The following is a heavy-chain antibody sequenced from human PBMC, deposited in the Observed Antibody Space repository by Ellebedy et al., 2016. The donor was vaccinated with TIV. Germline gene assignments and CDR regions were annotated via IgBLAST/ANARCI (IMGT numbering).Heavy chain of an antibody. J-gene: IGHJ3*02. D-gene: IGHD3-3*01. V-gene: IGHV4-34*01. Sequence: SETLSLXXAVYGGSFSGYYWSWIRQPPGKGLEWIGEINHSGSTNYNPSLKSRVTISVDTSKNQFSLKLSSVTAADTAVYYCARFGVLLWSGYDDAFDIWGQGTMVTVSS. CDR2: INHSGST. CDR3: ARFGVLLWSGYDDAFDI. CDR1: GGSFSGYY.